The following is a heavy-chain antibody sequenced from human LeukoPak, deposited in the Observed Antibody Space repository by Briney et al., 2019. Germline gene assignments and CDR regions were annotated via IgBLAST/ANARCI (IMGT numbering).Heavy chain of an antibody. CDR2: IIPIFGTA. CDR3: ARRAGDYSHPYDY. Sequence: ASVKASCKASGGTFSSYAISWVPQAPGQGLEWMGGIIPIFGTANYAQKFQGRVTITADESTSTAYMELSSLRSEDTAVYYCARRAGDYSHPYDYWGQGTLVTVSS. CDR1: GGTFSSYA. J-gene: IGHJ4*02. D-gene: IGHD3-22*01. V-gene: IGHV1-69*13.